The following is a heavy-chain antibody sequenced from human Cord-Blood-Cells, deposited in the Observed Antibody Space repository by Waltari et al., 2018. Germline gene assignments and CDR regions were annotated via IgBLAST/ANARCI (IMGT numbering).Heavy chain of an antibody. D-gene: IGHD2-21*01. Sequence: GWMGWMIPNSGNTGYAQKFQGRVTMTRNTSISTAYMELSSLRSEDTAVYYCARGRGGDGDWYFDLWGRGTLVTVSS. V-gene: IGHV1-8*01. CDR2: MIPNSGNT. J-gene: IGHJ2*01. CDR3: ARGRGGDGDWYFDL.